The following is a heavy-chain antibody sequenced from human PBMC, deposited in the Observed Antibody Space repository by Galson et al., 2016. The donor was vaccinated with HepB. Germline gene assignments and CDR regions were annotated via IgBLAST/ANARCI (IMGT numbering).Heavy chain of an antibody. CDR1: GFTFSDSY. J-gene: IGHJ6*04. Sequence: SLRLSCAASGFTFSDSYMSWIRQAPGKGLEWISYISSSATMIQYADSVKGRFTISRDNSRHSLYLQMNSLRAEDTAVYFCARHRTYYDVLTGYSLKKTFGLDVWGEGTTVTVSS. CDR3: ARHRTYYDVLTGYSLKKTFGLDV. D-gene: IGHD3-9*01. CDR2: ISSSATMI. V-gene: IGHV3-11*01.